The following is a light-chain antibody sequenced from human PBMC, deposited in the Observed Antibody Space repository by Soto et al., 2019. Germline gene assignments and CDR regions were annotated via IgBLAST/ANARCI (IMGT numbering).Light chain of an antibody. V-gene: IGLV1-47*01. CDR3: AAWDGSLSGGV. Sequence: QSVLTQPPSASGTPGQRVTISCSGSSSNIGSNYVYWYQQLPGTAPKLLIYRNNQRPSGVPDRFSGSKSGTSASLAISGLRSDDEADYYCAAWDGSLSGGVFGGGTKLTVL. J-gene: IGLJ2*01. CDR1: SSNIGSNY. CDR2: RNN.